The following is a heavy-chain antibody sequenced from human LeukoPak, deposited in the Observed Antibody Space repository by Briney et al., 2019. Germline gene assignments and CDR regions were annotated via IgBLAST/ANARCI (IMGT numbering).Heavy chain of an antibody. CDR2: ISSSSSYI. D-gene: IGHD3-16*02. J-gene: IGHJ4*02. CDR3: ARDRNYDYIWGSYRPDYFDY. CDR1: GFTFSSYT. V-gene: IGHV3-21*01. Sequence: PGGSLRLSCAASGFTFSSYTMNWVRQAPGKGLEWVSSISSSSSYIYYADSVKGRFTISRDNAKNSLYLQMNSLRAEDTAEYYCARDRNYDYIWGSYRPDYFDYWGQGTLVTVSS.